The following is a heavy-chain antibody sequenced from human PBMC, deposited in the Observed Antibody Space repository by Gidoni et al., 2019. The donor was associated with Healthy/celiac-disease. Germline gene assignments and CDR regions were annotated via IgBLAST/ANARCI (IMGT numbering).Heavy chain of an antibody. Sequence: EVQLVESGGGLVQPGGSLRLSCAASGFTVSSNYMSWVRQAPGKGLEWVSGIYSGGSTYYADSVKGRFTISRHNSKNTLYLQMNSLRAEDTAVYYCASHYYDSSGYYRHFDYWGQGTLVTVSS. J-gene: IGHJ4*02. V-gene: IGHV3-53*04. CDR3: ASHYYDSSGYYRHFDY. CDR1: GFTVSSNY. D-gene: IGHD3-22*01. CDR2: IYSGGST.